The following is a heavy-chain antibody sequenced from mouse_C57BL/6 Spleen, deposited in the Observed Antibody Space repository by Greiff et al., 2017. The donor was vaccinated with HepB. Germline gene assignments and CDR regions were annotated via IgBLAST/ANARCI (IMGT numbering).Heavy chain of an antibody. V-gene: IGHV5-17*01. J-gene: IGHJ1*03. CDR1: GFTFSDYG. CDR3: AIYYYGSSYHWYFDV. CDR2: ISSGSSTI. Sequence: EVKLVESGGGLVKPGGSLKLSCAASGFTFSDYGMHWVRQAPEKGLEWVAYISSGSSTIYYADTVKGRFTISRDNAKNTLFLQMTSLRSEDTAMYYCAIYYYGSSYHWYFDVWGTGTTVTVSS. D-gene: IGHD1-1*01.